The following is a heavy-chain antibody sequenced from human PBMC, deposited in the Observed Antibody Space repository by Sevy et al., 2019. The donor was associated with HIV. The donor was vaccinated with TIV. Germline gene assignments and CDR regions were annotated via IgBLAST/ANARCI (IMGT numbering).Heavy chain of an antibody. J-gene: IGHJ6*02. Sequence: GGSLRLSCAASGFTFSSYAMHWVRQAPGKGLEWVAVISYDGSNKYYADSVKGRFTISRDNSKNTLYLQMNSLRAEDTAVYYCARDTVFCSGGSCYSYYYYGMDVLGQGTTVTVSS. D-gene: IGHD2-15*01. CDR1: GFTFSSYA. CDR2: ISYDGSNK. CDR3: ARDTVFCSGGSCYSYYYYGMDV. V-gene: IGHV3-30-3*01.